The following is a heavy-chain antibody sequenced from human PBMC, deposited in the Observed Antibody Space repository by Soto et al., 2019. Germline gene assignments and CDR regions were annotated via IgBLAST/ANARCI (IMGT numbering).Heavy chain of an antibody. CDR2: IWYDGSNK. J-gene: IGHJ6*02. CDR3: ARERPDYSYYYGSGSYHVPGMDV. Sequence: QVQLVESGGGVVQPGRSLRLSCAASGFTFSSYGMHWVRQAPGKGLEWVAVIWYDGSNKYYADSVKGRFTISRDNSKNTLYLQMNSLRAEDTAVYYCARERPDYSYYYGSGSYHVPGMDVWGQGTTVTVSS. D-gene: IGHD3-10*01. V-gene: IGHV3-33*01. CDR1: GFTFSSYG.